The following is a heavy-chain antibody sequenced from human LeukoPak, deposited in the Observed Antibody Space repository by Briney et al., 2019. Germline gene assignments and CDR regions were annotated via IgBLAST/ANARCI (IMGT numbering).Heavy chain of an antibody. V-gene: IGHV3-21*04. Sequence: GGSLRLSCVASGFTFSSYGMNWVRQAPGKGLEWVSSIGTSGSYIYYTDSVKGRFTISRDNAKNSLYLQMNSLRAEDTAVYYCAKSELVVPDYYYYYYMDVWGKGTTVTISS. CDR2: IGTSGSYI. J-gene: IGHJ6*03. D-gene: IGHD2-2*01. CDR3: AKSELVVPDYYYYYYMDV. CDR1: GFTFSSYG.